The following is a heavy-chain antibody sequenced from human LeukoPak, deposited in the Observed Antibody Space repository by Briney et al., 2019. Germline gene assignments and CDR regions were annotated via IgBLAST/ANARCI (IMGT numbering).Heavy chain of an antibody. Sequence: GGSLRLSCAASGFTFSSYSMNWVRQAPGKGLEWVSSISSSSSYIYCADSVKGRFTISRDNAKNSLYLQMNSLRAEDTAVYYCARAGYSYPYYFDYWGQGTLVTVSS. CDR2: ISSSSSYI. CDR3: ARAGYSYPYYFDY. J-gene: IGHJ4*02. D-gene: IGHD5-18*01. V-gene: IGHV3-21*01. CDR1: GFTFSSYS.